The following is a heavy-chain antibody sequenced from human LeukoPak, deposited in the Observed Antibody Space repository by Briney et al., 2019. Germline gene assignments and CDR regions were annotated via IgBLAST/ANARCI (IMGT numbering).Heavy chain of an antibody. J-gene: IGHJ4*02. CDR2: MNPNSGNT. CDR3: AREPYDSSGYNY. D-gene: IGHD3-22*01. CDR1: GYTFTSYD. Sequence: ASVKASCKASGYTFTSYDINWVRQATGQGLEWMGWMNPNSGNTGYAQKFQGRVTMTRNTSISTAYMELSSLRSEDTAVYYCAREPYDSSGYNYWGQGTLVTVSS. V-gene: IGHV1-8*01.